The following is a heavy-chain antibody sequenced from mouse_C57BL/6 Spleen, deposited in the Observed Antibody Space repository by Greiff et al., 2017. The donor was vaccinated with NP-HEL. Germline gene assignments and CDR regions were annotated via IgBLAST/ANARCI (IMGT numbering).Heavy chain of an antibody. V-gene: IGHV14-4*01. CDR2: IDPENGDT. J-gene: IGHJ4*01. CDR3: TTVSKYVATMAMDD. CDR1: GFNIKDDY. Sequence: EVQLQQSGAELVRPGASVKLSCTASGFNIKDDYMHWVKQRPEQGLEWIGWIDPENGDTEYASKFQGKATITADTSSNPAYLQLSSLTSEDTAVYYWTTVSKYVATMAMDDWGQGASVNVAS. D-gene: IGHD2-1*01.